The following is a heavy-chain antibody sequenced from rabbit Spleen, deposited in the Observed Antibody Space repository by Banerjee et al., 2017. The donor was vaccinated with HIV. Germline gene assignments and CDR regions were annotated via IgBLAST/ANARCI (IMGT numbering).Heavy chain of an antibody. CDR3: ARDPGNYDDL. CDR1: GFSFSGSHY. V-gene: IGHV1S45*01. CDR2: IYAGGSGTT. D-gene: IGHD2-1*01. J-gene: IGHJ4*01. Sequence: QEQLVESGGGLVQPEGSLTLTCTASGFSFSGSHYMCWVRQAPGKGLEWIACIYAGGSGTTYYASWAKGRFTISKSSSTTVTLQMTSLTAADTATYFCARDPGNYDDLWGQGTLVTVS.